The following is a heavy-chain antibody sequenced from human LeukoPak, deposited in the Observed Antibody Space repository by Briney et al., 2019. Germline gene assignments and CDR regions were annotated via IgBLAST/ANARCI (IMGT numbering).Heavy chain of an antibody. J-gene: IGHJ3*02. D-gene: IGHD3-22*01. Sequence: PSETLSLTCVVSGGSISSSNWWSWVRQPPGKGLEWIGYIYYSGSTYYNPSLKSRVTISVDTSKNQFSLKLSSVTAADTAVYYCARGIYYDSSGYERPDDAFDIWGQGTMVTVSS. V-gene: IGHV4-4*02. CDR1: GGSISSSNW. CDR3: ARGIYYDSSGYERPDDAFDI. CDR2: IYYSGST.